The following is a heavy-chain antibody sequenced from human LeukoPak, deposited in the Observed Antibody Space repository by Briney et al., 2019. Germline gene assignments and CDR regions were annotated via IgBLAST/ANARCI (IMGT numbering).Heavy chain of an antibody. V-gene: IGHV5-51*01. D-gene: IGHD3-3*01. Sequence: GESLKISCKTSGYTFRSHWIAWVRQVPGKGLEWMGIIDPADSEIRYSPSLEGQATISVDKSNTTAFLQWTSLKASDTATYYCAKTITIFGGKYGMDVWGQGTTVSGAS. CDR2: IDPADSEI. CDR3: AKTITIFGGKYGMDV. J-gene: IGHJ6*01. CDR1: GYTFRSHW.